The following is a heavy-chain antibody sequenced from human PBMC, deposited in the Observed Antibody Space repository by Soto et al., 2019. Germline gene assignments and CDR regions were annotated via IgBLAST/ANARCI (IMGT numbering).Heavy chain of an antibody. J-gene: IGHJ4*02. CDR2: IYWDDDK. CDR3: AHRAATTNDYYFDF. Sequence: QITLKESGPPVVKPTQTLTLTCTFSGFSVSTRGVGVGWIRQPPGKALEWLALIYWDDDKRYRPSLKSRLNITKDTSKNKVVLTKTNMDPVDTATYYCAHRAATTNDYYFDFWGQGTLVTVSS. D-gene: IGHD4-17*01. V-gene: IGHV2-5*02. CDR1: GFSVSTRGVG.